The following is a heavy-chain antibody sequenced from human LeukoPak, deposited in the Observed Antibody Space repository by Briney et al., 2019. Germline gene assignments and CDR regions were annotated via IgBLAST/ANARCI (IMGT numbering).Heavy chain of an antibody. V-gene: IGHV3-53*01. Sequence: GGSLRLSCAASGITVSSNYMCWVRQAPGKGLEWVSVISSGGNTSYADSVKGRFTISRDNSKNTLYLQMNSLRAEDTAVYYCARDTPPDYWGQGTLVTVSS. CDR3: ARDTPPDY. CDR2: ISSGGNT. CDR1: GITVSSNY. J-gene: IGHJ4*02.